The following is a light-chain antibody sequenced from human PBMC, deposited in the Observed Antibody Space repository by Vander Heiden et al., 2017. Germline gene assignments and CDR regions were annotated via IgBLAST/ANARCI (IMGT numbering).Light chain of an antibody. V-gene: IGLV3-25*03. CDR3: QSADNSGSYWV. CDR1: VLSKEY. Sequence: SDDLTQPPSVSVSPGQAASITCSGDVLSKEYVYWYQQNTGQAPLLVIYKDSQRPSRIPERFSGSRSGTTTTLTISGAQAEDEADYHCQSADNSGSYWVFGGGTRLTVL. CDR2: KDS. J-gene: IGLJ3*02.